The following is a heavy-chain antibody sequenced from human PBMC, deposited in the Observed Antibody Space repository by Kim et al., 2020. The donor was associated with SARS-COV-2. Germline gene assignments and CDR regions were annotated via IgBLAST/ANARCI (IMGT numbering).Heavy chain of an antibody. Sequence: TTYCGGSVKGRVPISRDNAKNSLYLHMDSVRAEETAVYYCARDYGGNLGYWGQGTLVTVSS. J-gene: IGHJ4*02. CDR3: ARDYGGNLGY. CDR2: TT. V-gene: IGHV3-48*01. D-gene: IGHD4-17*01.